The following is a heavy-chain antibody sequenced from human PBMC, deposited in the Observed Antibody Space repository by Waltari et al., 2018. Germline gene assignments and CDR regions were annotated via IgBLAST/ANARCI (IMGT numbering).Heavy chain of an antibody. CDR2: ITAFLSGT. V-gene: IGHV3-23*01. CDR3: AKGVGASQFLDY. J-gene: IGHJ4*02. D-gene: IGHD1-26*01. CDR1: GFAFKSYA. Sequence: LESGGGLVQPGGSLRLSCVASGFAFKSYAMAWVRQAPGKVLELVSTITAFLSGTYYAHFVRGRFTIARDNSQSTLYLQVKSLTADDTAVYYCAKGVGASQFLDYWGQGTLVTVSS.